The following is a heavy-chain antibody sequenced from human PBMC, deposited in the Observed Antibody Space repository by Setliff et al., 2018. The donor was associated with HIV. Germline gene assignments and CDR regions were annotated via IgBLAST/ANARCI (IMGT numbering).Heavy chain of an antibody. CDR2: MYYSGNT. CDR3: ARDSGYSGYVDY. CDR1: GVSISNYY. Sequence: SETLSLTCTVSGVSISNYYWSWIRQPPGKGLEWIGYMYYSGNTNYNPSLKSRVTISVDTSKSQFSLKLNSVTAADTAVYYCARDSGYSGYVDYWGQGTLVTV. D-gene: IGHD5-12*01. V-gene: IGHV4-59*01. J-gene: IGHJ4*02.